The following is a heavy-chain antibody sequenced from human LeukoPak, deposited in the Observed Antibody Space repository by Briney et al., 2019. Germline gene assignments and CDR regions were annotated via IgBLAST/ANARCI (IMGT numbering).Heavy chain of an antibody. CDR1: GYTFTSYG. V-gene: IGHV1-69*13. J-gene: IGHJ4*02. CDR2: IIPIFGTA. CDR3: ARASSGWYLFDY. Sequence: SVNVSCKASGYTFTSYGISWVRQAPGQGLEWMGGIIPIFGTASYAQKFQGRVTITADESTSTAYMELSSLRSEDTAVYYCARASSGWYLFDYWGQGTLVTVSS. D-gene: IGHD6-19*01.